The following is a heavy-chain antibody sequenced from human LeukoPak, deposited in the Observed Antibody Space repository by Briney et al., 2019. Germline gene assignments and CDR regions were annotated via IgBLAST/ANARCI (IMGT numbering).Heavy chain of an antibody. CDR3: AGDRGITITKDFDY. Sequence: ASVKVSCKVSGSTLAESSIHWLRQAPGKGLEWMGGYDPEEGGIIHAQKFLDRVTMTEDTSTTTAYMEVSSLRSEDTAVYFCAGDRGITITKDFDYWGQGTLVTVAS. CDR2: YDPEEGGI. J-gene: IGHJ4*02. CDR1: GSTLAESS. V-gene: IGHV1-24*01. D-gene: IGHD1-1*01.